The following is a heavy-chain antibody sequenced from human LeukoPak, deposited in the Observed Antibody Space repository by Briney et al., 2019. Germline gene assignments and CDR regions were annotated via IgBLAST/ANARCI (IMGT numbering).Heavy chain of an antibody. CDR1: GFTFSDFY. D-gene: IGHD4-17*01. J-gene: IGHJ4*02. Sequence: PGGSLRLSCAASGFTFSDFYMTWIRQAPGKGLEWVSYISNSGSTIYYADSVKGRFTISRDNAKNSLYLQMNSLRAEDTAVYYCARGDYGDFVFDYWGQGTLVTVSS. V-gene: IGHV3-11*04. CDR2: ISNSGSTI. CDR3: ARGDYGDFVFDY.